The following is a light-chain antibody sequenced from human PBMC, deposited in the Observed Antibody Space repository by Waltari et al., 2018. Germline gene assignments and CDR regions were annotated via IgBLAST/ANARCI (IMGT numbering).Light chain of an antibody. CDR3: HQYYTTPRT. J-gene: IGKJ2*01. CDR1: QSLFYSPKNKNY. Sequence: DIEMTQSPDSLGVSLGESATITCKSSQSLFYSPKNKNYLAWDQQKRGQPPRLLISWASTRESGVPDRFSGSGSGTYFTLTISSLQAEDVAVYYCHQYYTTPRTFGQGTKLEIK. CDR2: WAS. V-gene: IGKV4-1*01.